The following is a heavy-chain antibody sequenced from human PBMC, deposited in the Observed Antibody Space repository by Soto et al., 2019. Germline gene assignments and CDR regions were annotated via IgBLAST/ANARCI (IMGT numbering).Heavy chain of an antibody. CDR3: AKENGYSSSWFEFDY. CDR2: ISGSDDST. J-gene: IGHJ4*02. CDR1: GVTCSSYA. V-gene: IGHV3-23*01. Sequence: GGSLRLPCAAAGVTCSSYAMSWVRQAPGKGLEWVSVISGSDDSTYYADSVKGRFTISRDNSKNTLYLQMNSLRAEDTAVYYCAKENGYSSSWFEFDYWGQGTLVTVSS. D-gene: IGHD6-13*01.